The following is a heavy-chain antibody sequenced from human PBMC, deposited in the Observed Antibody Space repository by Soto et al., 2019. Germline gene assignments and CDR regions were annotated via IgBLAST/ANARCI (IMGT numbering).Heavy chain of an antibody. J-gene: IGHJ6*02. CDR2: ITAHNGNT. CDR1: GYTFSNYA. Sequence: QVQLVQSGGEVKKPGASVKVSCKASGYTFSNYAISWVRQAPGQGLEWMGWITAHNGNTKYAQKFQARVTMTTATATSTASGELRSLTSDDTAVYYCARDAPYDDFWSGVMELYYYGMDVWGQGTTVTVS. D-gene: IGHD3-3*01. V-gene: IGHV1-18*01. CDR3: ARDAPYDDFWSGVMELYYYGMDV.